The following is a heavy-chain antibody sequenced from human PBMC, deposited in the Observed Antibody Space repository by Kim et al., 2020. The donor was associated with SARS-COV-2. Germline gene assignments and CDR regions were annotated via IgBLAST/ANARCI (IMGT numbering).Heavy chain of an antibody. V-gene: IGHV1-46*01. D-gene: IGHD2-2*01. CDR2: INPSGGST. CDR3: ARDLVSIVVVPAAMQDPFFYYGMDV. J-gene: IGHJ6*02. CDR1: GYTFTSYY. Sequence: ASVKVSCKASGYTFTSYYMHWVRQAPGQGLEWMGIINPSGGSTSYAQKFQGRVTMTRDTSTSTVYMELSSLRSEDTAVYYCARDLVSIVVVPAAMQDPFFYYGMDVWGQGTTVTVSS.